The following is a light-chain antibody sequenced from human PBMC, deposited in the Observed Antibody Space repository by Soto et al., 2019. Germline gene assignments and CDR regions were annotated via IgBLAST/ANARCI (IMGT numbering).Light chain of an antibody. CDR3: RHYNNWPPET. J-gene: IGKJ1*01. V-gene: IGKV3-15*01. CDR1: QSVSSR. CDR2: DAS. Sequence: EIVMTQSPATLAVSPGEIATLSCRASQSVSSRLAWYQQKRGQAPRLLIYDASTRATGIPARFSGSGSGTEFNLTISSLQSEDFAIYYCRHYNNWPPETFGQGTKVDIK.